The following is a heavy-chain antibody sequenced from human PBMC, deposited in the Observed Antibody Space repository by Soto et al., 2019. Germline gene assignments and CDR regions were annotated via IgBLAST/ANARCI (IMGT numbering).Heavy chain of an antibody. D-gene: IGHD6-13*01. Sequence: EVQLVESGGGLVKPGGSLRLSCAASGFTFSSYSMNWVRQAPGKGLEWVSSISSSSSYIYYADSVKGRFTISRDNAKNSLYLQMNSLRAEDTAVYYCAREIAAAGTGVDYWGQGTLVTVSS. V-gene: IGHV3-21*01. CDR1: GFTFSSYS. CDR3: AREIAAAGTGVDY. CDR2: ISSSSSYI. J-gene: IGHJ4*02.